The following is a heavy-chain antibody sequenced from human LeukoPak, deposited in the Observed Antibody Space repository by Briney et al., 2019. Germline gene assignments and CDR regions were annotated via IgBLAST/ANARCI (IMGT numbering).Heavy chain of an antibody. J-gene: IGHJ4*02. CDR3: ARAKGYFGY. V-gene: IGHV3-7*01. Sequence: GGSLRLSCAASGFTFSSSWMSWVRQTPGKELEWVANIKQDGSEKYYVDSLKGRFTISRDNAKNSLYLQMNSLRAEDTAVYYCARAKGYFGYWGQGTLVTVSS. CDR2: IKQDGSEK. CDR1: GFTFSSSW.